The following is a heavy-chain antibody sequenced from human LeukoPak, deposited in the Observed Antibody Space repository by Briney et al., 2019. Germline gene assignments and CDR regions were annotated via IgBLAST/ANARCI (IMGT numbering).Heavy chain of an antibody. CDR2: ISAYNGNT. CDR3: ARPYCSSTSCYLRDHYYYGMDV. V-gene: IGHV1-18*01. D-gene: IGHD2-2*01. Sequence: ASVTVSCKASGYTFTSYGISWVRQAPGQGLEWMGWISAYNGNTNYAQKLQGRVTMTTDTSTSTAYMELRSLRSDDTAVYYCARPYCSSTSCYLRDHYYYGMDVWGQGTTVTVSS. J-gene: IGHJ6*02. CDR1: GYTFTSYG.